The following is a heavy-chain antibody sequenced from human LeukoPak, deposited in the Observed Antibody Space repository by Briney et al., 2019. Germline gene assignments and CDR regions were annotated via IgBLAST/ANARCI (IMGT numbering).Heavy chain of an antibody. CDR2: IQYDESLK. Sequence: PGGSLRLSCAASGFTFSRCGMNWVRQAPGKGLEWGACIQYDESLKCYLGSVKGRFATSRDNSKNTVYLQMNSLRVEDTAVYYCAKDQGVVGSYDAWGQGTLVTVSS. CDR1: GFTFSRCG. V-gene: IGHV3-30*02. CDR3: AKDQGVVGSYDA. J-gene: IGHJ5*02. D-gene: IGHD3-10*01.